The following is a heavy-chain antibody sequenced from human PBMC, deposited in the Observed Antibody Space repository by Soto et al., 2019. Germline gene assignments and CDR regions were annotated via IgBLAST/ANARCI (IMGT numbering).Heavy chain of an antibody. Sequence: SETLSLTCTVSGGSISSYYWSWIRQPPGKGLEWIGYIYYSGSTNYNPSLKSRVTISVDTSKNQFSLKLSSVTAADTAVYYCASSKEKTYDILTGYYYYMDVWGKGTTVTVSS. D-gene: IGHD3-9*01. V-gene: IGHV4-59*01. CDR2: IYYSGST. CDR1: GGSISSYY. CDR3: ASSKEKTYDILTGYYYYMDV. J-gene: IGHJ6*03.